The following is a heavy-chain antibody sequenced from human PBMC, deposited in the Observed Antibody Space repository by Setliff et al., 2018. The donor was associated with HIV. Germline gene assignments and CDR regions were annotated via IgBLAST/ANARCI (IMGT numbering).Heavy chain of an antibody. D-gene: IGHD3-10*01. CDR3: ARPTNIDTLYYGSQSFYMYYYGRDV. J-gene: IGHJ6*02. Sequence: PGGSLRLSCAASDFTFSSYGMHWVRQAPGKGLEWVAFIRYDGSYKFYADSVKGRFTISRDNAKNSLYLQMNSLRAEDTAVYFCARPTNIDTLYYGSQSFYMYYYGRDVWGQGTTVTVSS. V-gene: IGHV3-30*02. CDR1: DFTFSSYG. CDR2: IRYDGSYK.